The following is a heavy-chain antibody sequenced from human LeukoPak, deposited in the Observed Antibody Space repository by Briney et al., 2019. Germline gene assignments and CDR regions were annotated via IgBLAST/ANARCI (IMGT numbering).Heavy chain of an antibody. Sequence: SVKVSCKASGGTFSSYAISWVRQAPGQGLEWMGRIIPILGIANYAQKFQGRVTITADKSTSTAYMELSSLRSGDTAVYYCARAGGGARYYYYGMDVWGQGTTVTVSS. J-gene: IGHJ6*02. D-gene: IGHD3-16*01. CDR1: GGTFSSYA. CDR2: IIPILGIA. V-gene: IGHV1-69*04. CDR3: ARAGGGARYYYYGMDV.